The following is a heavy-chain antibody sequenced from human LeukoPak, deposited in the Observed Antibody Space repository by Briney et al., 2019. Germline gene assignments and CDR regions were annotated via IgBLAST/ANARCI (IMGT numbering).Heavy chain of an antibody. Sequence: GGSLRLSCAASGFTFSGYSMNWVRQAPGKGLEWVSHITASGTAMFYADSVKGRFTISRDNAKNSLYLQMNSLRDEDTAVYYCASSGSYRFDYWGQGTLVTVSS. V-gene: IGHV3-48*02. CDR1: GFTFSGYS. CDR3: ASSGSYRFDY. J-gene: IGHJ4*02. CDR2: ITASGTAM. D-gene: IGHD1-26*01.